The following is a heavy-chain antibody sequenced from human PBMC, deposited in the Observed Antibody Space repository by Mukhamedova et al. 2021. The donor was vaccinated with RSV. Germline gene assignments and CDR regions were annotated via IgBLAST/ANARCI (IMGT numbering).Heavy chain of an antibody. J-gene: IGHJ4*02. D-gene: IGHD1-26*01. CDR2: ITGSGAGT. CDR3: ANARVGGSGVEFDY. V-gene: IGHV3-23*01. Sequence: WVRQAPEKGLEWVSAITGSGAGTHYADSVKGRFTISRDNSKNALYLQMNSLRAEDTAVYYCANARVGGSGVEFDYWGQGTLVTVS.